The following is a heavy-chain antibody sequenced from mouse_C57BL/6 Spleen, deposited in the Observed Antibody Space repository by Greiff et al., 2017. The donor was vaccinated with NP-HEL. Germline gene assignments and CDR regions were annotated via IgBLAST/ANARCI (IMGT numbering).Heavy chain of an antibody. Sequence: EVKVEESGGGLVKPGGSLKLSCAASGFTFSDYGMHWVRQAPEKGLEWVAYISSGSSTIYYADTVKGRFTISRDNAKTTLFLQMTSLRSEDTAMYYCARADYYGGDYYAMDYWGQGTSVTVSS. CDR1: GFTFSDYG. CDR3: ARADYYGGDYYAMDY. J-gene: IGHJ4*01. D-gene: IGHD1-2*01. CDR2: ISSGSSTI. V-gene: IGHV5-17*01.